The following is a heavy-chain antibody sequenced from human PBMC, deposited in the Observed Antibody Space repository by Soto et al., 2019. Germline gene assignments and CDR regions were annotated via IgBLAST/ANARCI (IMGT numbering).Heavy chain of an antibody. Sequence: QVQLVQSGAEVKKPGSSVKVSCKASGGTFSRYTISWVRQAPGQGLEWMGRIIPIIGIANYAQKFQGRVTITADKSTSTAYMELSSLRTEDTAVYYCARDGKIAAAGTHNWFDPWGQGTLVTVSS. J-gene: IGHJ5*02. CDR1: GGTFSRYT. CDR3: ARDGKIAAAGTHNWFDP. V-gene: IGHV1-69*08. D-gene: IGHD6-13*01. CDR2: IIPIIGIA.